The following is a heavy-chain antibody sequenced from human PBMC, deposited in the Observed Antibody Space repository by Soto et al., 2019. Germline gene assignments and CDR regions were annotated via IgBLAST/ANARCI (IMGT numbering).Heavy chain of an antibody. J-gene: IGHJ6*03. V-gene: IGHV1-69*02. Sequence: ASVKVSCKASGGTFSSYTISWVRQAPGQGLEWMGRIIPILGIANYAQKFQGRVTITADKSTSTAYMELSSLRSEDTAVYYCALRLRGEKNTYYYYYMDVWGKGTTVTVSS. CDR1: GGTFSSYT. D-gene: IGHD3-16*01. CDR3: ALRLRGEKNTYYYYYMDV. CDR2: IIPILGIA.